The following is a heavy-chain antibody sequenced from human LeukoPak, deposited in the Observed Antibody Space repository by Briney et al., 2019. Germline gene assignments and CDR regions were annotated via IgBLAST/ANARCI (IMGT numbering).Heavy chain of an antibody. Sequence: GGSLRLSCAASGFTFSSYGMSWVRQAPGKWLEWVSTISDSGGSTYYADSVKGRFTISRDNSKNTLYLQMNSLRAEDTAVYYCAELGITMIGGVWGKGTTVTISS. CDR2: ISDSGGST. V-gene: IGHV3-23*01. D-gene: IGHD3-10*02. J-gene: IGHJ6*04. CDR3: AELGITMIGGV. CDR1: GFTFSSYG.